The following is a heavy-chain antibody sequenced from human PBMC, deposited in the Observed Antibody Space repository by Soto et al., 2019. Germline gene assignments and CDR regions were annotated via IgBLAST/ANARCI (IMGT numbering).Heavy chain of an antibody. CDR1: DGSISSSSYY. CDR3: ARHPSDFWFDP. CDR2: IFYSGST. Sequence: FVPLCLPWTVSDGSISSSSYYWGWIRQPPGKGLEWIGSIFYSGSTYYNPSLKSRVTVSVDTSKNQFSLKLSSVTAADTAVYYCARHPSDFWFDPWGQGTLVTVSS. J-gene: IGHJ5*02. D-gene: IGHD2-21*02. V-gene: IGHV4-39*01.